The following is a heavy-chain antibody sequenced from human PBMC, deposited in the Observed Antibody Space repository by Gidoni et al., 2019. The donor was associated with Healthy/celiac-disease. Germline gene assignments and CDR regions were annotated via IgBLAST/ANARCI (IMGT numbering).Heavy chain of an antibody. CDR2: IYHSGST. V-gene: IGHV4-30-2*01. D-gene: IGHD3-9*01. CDR1: GGSISSGGYS. J-gene: IGHJ5*02. CDR3: ARASYSYVLRYFDWWFDP. Sequence: QLQLQESGSGLVKPSQTLSLTCAVSGGSISSGGYSWSWIRQPPGKGLEWIGYIYHSGSTYYNPSLKSRVTISVDRSKNQFSLKLSSVTAADTAVYYCARASYSYVLRYFDWWFDPWGQGTLVTVSS.